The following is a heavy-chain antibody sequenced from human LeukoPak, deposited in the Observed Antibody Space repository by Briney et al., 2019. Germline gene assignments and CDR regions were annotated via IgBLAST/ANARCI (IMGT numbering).Heavy chain of an antibody. V-gene: IGHV3-21*01. D-gene: IGHD4-11*01. Sequence: GGSLRLSCAASGFTFSSYSMNWVRQAPGKGLEWVSSISSSSSYIYYADSVKGRFTISRDNAKNSLYLQMNSLRAEDTAVYYCARAQMTTVSYYYYYYMDVWGKGTTVTVSS. CDR2: ISSSSSYI. CDR1: GFTFSSYS. CDR3: ARAQMTTVSYYYYYYMDV. J-gene: IGHJ6*03.